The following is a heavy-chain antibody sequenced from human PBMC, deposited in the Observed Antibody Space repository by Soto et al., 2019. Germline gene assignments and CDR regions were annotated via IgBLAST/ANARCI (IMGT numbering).Heavy chain of an antibody. CDR3: AKDLDYSKAFDI. J-gene: IGHJ3*02. CDR1: GFTFSSYA. Sequence: LRLSCAASGFTFSSYAMSWVRQAPGKGLEWVSAISGSGGSTYYADSVKGRFTISRDNSKNTLYLQMNSLRAEDTAVYYCAKDLDYSKAFDIWGQGTMVTVSS. CDR2: ISGSGGST. D-gene: IGHD4-4*01. V-gene: IGHV3-23*01.